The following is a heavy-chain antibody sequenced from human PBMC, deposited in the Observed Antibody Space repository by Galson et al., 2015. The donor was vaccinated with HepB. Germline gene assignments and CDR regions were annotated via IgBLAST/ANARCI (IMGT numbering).Heavy chain of an antibody. J-gene: IGHJ4*02. CDR2: IWYDGSNK. CDR1: GFTFSSYG. D-gene: IGHD3-10*01. CDR3: AREDGSGSYYLDY. Sequence: SLRLSCAASGFTFSSYGMHWVRQAPGKGLEWVAVIWYDGSNKYYADSVKGRFTISRDNSKNTLYLQMNSLRAEDTAVYYCAREDGSGSYYLDYWGQGTLVTVSS. V-gene: IGHV3-33*08.